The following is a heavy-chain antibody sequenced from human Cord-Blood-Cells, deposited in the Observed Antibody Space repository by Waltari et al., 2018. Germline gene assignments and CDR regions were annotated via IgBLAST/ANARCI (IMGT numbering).Heavy chain of an antibody. Sequence: QVQLVQSGAEVKNPGASVKVSCKASGYTCTGYYMTWVRQAPGQGLEWMGWIKPNSGGTNYAQKFQGRVTMTRDTSINTAYMELSRLRSDDTAVYYCARGQANWGPFDIWGQGTMVTDSS. CDR3: ARGQANWGPFDI. CDR2: IKPNSGGT. CDR1: GYTCTGYY. V-gene: IGHV1-2*02. D-gene: IGHD7-27*01. J-gene: IGHJ3*02.